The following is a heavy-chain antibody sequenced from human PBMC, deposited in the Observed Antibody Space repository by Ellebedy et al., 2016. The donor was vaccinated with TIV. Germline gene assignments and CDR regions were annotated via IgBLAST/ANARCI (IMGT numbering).Heavy chain of an antibody. V-gene: IGHV1-58*01. CDR2: IVVGSGHT. D-gene: IGHD3-10*01. J-gene: IGHJ4*02. CDR3: VAGYYSGSGTLSDY. CDR1: GFTFSNSV. Sequence: SVKVSXXASGFTFSNSVVQWVRQARGQRLEWIGWIVVGSGHTNFPQKFQERVTITRDMSTTTAYMELSSLRSEDTAVYYCVAGYYSGSGTLSDYWGQGTLVTVSS.